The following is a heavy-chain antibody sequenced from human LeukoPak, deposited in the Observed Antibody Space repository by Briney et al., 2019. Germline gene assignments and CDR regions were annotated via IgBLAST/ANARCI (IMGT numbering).Heavy chain of an antibody. J-gene: IGHJ4*02. D-gene: IGHD3-22*01. Sequence: GGSLRLSCAASGFTFTSYSMNWVRQAPGKGLEWVSSISSSGNYTYYADSVKGRFTISRDNARNSLYLQMNSLRAEDTAVYYCARGGRGTIIMIVVAALDYWGQGTLVTVSS. CDR1: GFTFTSYS. V-gene: IGHV3-21*01. CDR3: ARGGRGTIIMIVVAALDY. CDR2: ISSSGNYT.